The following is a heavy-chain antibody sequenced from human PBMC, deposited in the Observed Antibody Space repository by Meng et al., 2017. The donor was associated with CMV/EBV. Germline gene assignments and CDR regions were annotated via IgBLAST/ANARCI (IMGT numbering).Heavy chain of an antibody. CDR3: AWDHYYDSSGYSDY. V-gene: IGHV1-18*01. CDR2: ISAYNGNT. CDR1: GYTFTSYG. D-gene: IGHD3-22*01. J-gene: IGHJ4*02. Sequence: ASVKVSCKASGYTFTSYGISWVRQAPGQGLEWMGWISAYNGNTNYAQKLQGRVTMTTDTSTSTAYMELRSLRSDDTAVYYWAWDHYYDSSGYSDYWGQGTLVTVSS.